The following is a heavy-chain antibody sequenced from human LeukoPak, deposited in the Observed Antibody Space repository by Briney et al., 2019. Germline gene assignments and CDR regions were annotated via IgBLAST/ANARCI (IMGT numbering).Heavy chain of an antibody. CDR1: GFTFSSYG. D-gene: IGHD2-15*01. CDR2: IWYDGSNK. CDR3: ARDADNCSGGSCYSGYYYYYGMDV. V-gene: IGHV3-33*01. J-gene: IGHJ6*02. Sequence: GGSLRLSCAASGFTFSSYGMHWVRQAPGKGLEWVAVIWYDGSNKYYADSVKGRFTISRDNSKNTLYLQMNSLRAEDTAVYYCARDADNCSGGSCYSGYYYYYGMDVWGQGTTVTVSS.